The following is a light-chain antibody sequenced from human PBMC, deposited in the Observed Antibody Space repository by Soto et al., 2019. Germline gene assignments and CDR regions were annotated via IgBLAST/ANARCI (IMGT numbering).Light chain of an antibody. CDR1: SGDVGAFKY. V-gene: IGLV2-8*01. CDR2: EAS. J-gene: IGLJ2*01. Sequence: QSALSQPPSASGSPGESVTLSCTGSSGDVGAFKYVSWFQQYPGKAPRLIIYEASERPAGVPDRFSGSKSGNTASLTVSGLQADDDATYFCSAYAGSNNMFFGGGTKLTVL. CDR3: SAYAGSNNMF.